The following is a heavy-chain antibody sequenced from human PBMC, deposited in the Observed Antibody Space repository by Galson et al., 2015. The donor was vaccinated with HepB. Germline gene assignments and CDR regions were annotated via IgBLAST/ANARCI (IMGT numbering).Heavy chain of an antibody. J-gene: IGHJ6*02. CDR1: GYTFTSYD. D-gene: IGHD2-2*01. CDR3: ARDWVVPAAMHYYGMDV. Sequence: SVKVSCKASGYTFTSYDMHWVRQAPGQRLEWMGWINASNGNTKYSQKSQGRVTITRDTFASTAYMELSSLRSEDTAVYYCARDWVVPAAMHYYGMDVWGQGTTVTVSS. V-gene: IGHV1-3*01. CDR2: INASNGNT.